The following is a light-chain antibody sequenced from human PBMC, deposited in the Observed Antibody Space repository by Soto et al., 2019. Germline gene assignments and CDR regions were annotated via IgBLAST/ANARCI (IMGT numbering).Light chain of an antibody. CDR1: QSGSRY. CDR2: DAS. J-gene: IGKJ5*01. V-gene: IGKV3-11*01. Sequence: EIVLTQSPATLSLSPGERATLSCRASQSGSRYLAWYQQKPGQAPRLLIYDASNRATGIPARFSGSGSGTDFILTISSLEPADFAVYYCQPRSFWPPGTFGRGTRLEIK. CDR3: QPRSFWPPGT.